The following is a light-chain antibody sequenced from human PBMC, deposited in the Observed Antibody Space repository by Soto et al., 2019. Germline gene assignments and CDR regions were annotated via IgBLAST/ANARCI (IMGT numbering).Light chain of an antibody. CDR1: SSNIGSNS. Sequence: QSALTQPPSASGTPGQGVTISCSGSSSNIGSNSVNWYQQFPGRAPKLLMYYDNQRPSGVPERFPGSKSGTSASLAISGLQSEDEADYFCAAWDNSLDGFYLFGTGTKVTAL. V-gene: IGLV1-44*01. CDR3: AAWDNSLDGFYL. J-gene: IGLJ1*01. CDR2: YDN.